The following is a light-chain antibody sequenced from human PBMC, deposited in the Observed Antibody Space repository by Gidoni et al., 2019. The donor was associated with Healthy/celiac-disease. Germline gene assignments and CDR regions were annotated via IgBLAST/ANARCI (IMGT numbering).Light chain of an antibody. V-gene: IGLV2-23*02. CDR2: EVS. CDR1: SSDVGSYNL. CDR3: CSYAGSSTFGVV. J-gene: IGLJ2*01. Sequence: QSALTQSASVSGSPGQSITISCTGTSSDVGSYNLVSCYQQHPGKAPKLMIYEVSRRPSGVSNRFSGSKSGNTASLTITGLQAEDEADYYCCSYAGSSTFGVVFGGGTKLTVL.